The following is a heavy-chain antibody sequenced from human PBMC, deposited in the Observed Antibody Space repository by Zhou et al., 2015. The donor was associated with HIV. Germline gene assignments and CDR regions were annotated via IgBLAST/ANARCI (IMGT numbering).Heavy chain of an antibody. CDR3: AKVAHSSSWFDY. V-gene: IGHV3-30*02. Sequence: QVQLVESGGRRGPAWGGSLRLSCAASGFTFSSYGMHWVRQAPGKGLEWVAFIRYDGSNKYYADSVKGRFTISRDNSKNTLYLQMNSLRAEDTAVYYCAKVAHSSSWFDYWGQGTLVTVSS. CDR2: IRYDGSNK. D-gene: IGHD6-13*01. CDR1: GFTFSSYG. J-gene: IGHJ4*02.